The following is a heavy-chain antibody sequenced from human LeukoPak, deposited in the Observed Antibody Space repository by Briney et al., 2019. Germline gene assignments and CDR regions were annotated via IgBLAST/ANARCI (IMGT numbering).Heavy chain of an antibody. CDR1: GYTFTGYY. J-gene: IGHJ4*02. D-gene: IGHD5-12*01. CDR2: INPNSGGT. Sequence: ASVKVSCKASGYTFTGYYMHWVRQAPGQGVEWMGWINPNSGGTNYAQKFQGRVTMTRDTSISTAYMELSRLRSDDTAVYYCARTGGYSSHNDYWGQGTLVTVSS. V-gene: IGHV1-2*02. CDR3: ARTGGYSSHNDY.